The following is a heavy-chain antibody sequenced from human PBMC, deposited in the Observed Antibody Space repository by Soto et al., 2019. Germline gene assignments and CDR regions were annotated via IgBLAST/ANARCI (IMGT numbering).Heavy chain of an antibody. CDR2: MWSEGGNK. D-gene: IGHD3-22*01. CDR1: GFTFSSYG. CDR3: ARDPPDDSGGYYSLDY. J-gene: IGHJ4*02. V-gene: IGHV3-33*01. Sequence: QVQLVESGGVVVQPGRSLRLSCAASGFTFSSYGMHWVRQAPGKGLEWVAVMWSEGGNKYYADSVKGRFTISRDNSKKPLYLQMNSLRAEDTAVYYCARDPPDDSGGYYSLDYWGQGTLVTVSS.